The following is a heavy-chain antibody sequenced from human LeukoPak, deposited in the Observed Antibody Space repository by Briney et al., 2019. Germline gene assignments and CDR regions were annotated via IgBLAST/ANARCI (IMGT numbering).Heavy chain of an antibody. Sequence: PSETLSLTCTVSGGSISSGSYYWSWIRQPAGKGLEWIGRIYTSGSTNYNPSLKSRVTISVDTSKNQFSLKLSSVTAADTAVYYCARGGYYDSSGEIDYWGQGTLVTVSS. CDR1: GGSISSGSYY. V-gene: IGHV4-61*02. CDR2: IYTSGST. J-gene: IGHJ4*02. CDR3: ARGGYYDSSGEIDY. D-gene: IGHD3-22*01.